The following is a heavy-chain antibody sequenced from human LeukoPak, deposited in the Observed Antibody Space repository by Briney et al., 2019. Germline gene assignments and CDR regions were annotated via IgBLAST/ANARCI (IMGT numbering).Heavy chain of an antibody. J-gene: IGHJ4*02. V-gene: IGHV3-23*01. Sequence: GGSLRLSCAASGFAFSSYAMSWVRQAPGKGLEWVSSISGSGGSTYYADSVKGRFTISRDNSKNTLYLQMSSLRVEDTAVYYCAKSRSGSSNWALRIFDNWGQGTLVSVSS. D-gene: IGHD6-13*01. CDR3: AKSRSGSSNWALRIFDN. CDR1: GFAFSSYA. CDR2: ISGSGGST.